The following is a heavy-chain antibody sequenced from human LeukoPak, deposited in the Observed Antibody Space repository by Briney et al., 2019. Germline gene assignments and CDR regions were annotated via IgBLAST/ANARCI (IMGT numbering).Heavy chain of an antibody. CDR1: GFTFSSYE. V-gene: IGHV3-48*03. Sequence: GGSLRLSCAASGFTFSSYEMNWVCIGPGPGLERVSYISSSGSTISYADSSKSRFTISRVNVKNSMYLQMNNLRAGDTADYYFARSYGDYVLVDYWGQGTLVTVSS. J-gene: IGHJ4*02. D-gene: IGHD4-17*01. CDR3: ARSYGDYVLVDY. CDR2: ISSSGSTI.